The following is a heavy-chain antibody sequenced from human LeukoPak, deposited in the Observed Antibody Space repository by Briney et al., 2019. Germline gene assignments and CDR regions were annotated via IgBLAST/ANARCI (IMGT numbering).Heavy chain of an antibody. Sequence: LTGGSLRLSCAAPGFAFSTYAVNWVSQAPGKGLEWASGISGTGQSTHYADSVRGRFTISRDNSENTVNLQMNSLRGEDTALYYCAKGKSSSVWNYFDYWGQGTLVAVSS. J-gene: IGHJ4*02. V-gene: IGHV3-23*01. CDR2: ISGTGQST. CDR1: GFAFSTYA. CDR3: AKGKSSSVWNYFDY. D-gene: IGHD6-19*01.